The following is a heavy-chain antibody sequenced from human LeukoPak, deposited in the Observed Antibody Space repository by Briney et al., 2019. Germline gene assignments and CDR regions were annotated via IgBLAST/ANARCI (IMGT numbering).Heavy chain of an antibody. CDR1: GFTFSSYS. J-gene: IGHJ3*02. D-gene: IGHD3-22*01. CDR2: ISSSSSYI. CDR3: ARDGDNTMIVVVDDAFDI. Sequence: GGSLRLSCAASGFTFSSYSMNWVRQAPGKGLEWVSSISSSSSYIYYADSVKGRFTISRDNAKNSLYLQMNSLRAEDTAVYYCARDGDNTMIVVVDDAFDIWGQGTMVTVSS. V-gene: IGHV3-21*01.